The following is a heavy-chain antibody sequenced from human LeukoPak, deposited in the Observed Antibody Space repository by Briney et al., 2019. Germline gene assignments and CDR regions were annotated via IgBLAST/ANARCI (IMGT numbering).Heavy chain of an antibody. CDR2: ISGSGGST. V-gene: IGHV3-23*01. CDR1: GFTFTSYS. J-gene: IGHJ4*02. Sequence: PGGSLRLSCAASGFTFTSYSMNWVRQAPGKGLEWVSAISGSGGSTYYADSVKGRFTISRDNSKNTLYLQMNSLRAEDTAVYYCAKKPPAEYSSGWYGIDYWGQGTLVTVSS. D-gene: IGHD6-19*01. CDR3: AKKPPAEYSSGWYGIDY.